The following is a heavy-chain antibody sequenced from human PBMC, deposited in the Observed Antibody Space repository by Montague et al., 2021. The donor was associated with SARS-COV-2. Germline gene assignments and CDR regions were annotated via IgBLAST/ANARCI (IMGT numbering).Heavy chain of an antibody. CDR2: IYYSGST. J-gene: IGHJ4*02. Sequence: SETLSLTCTVSGGSISSYYWSWIRQPPGKGLEWIGYIYYSGSTNYNPSLKSRVTISVDTSKNQFSLKLSSVTAADTVVYYCARVFPRWLQSDPYFDYWGQGTLVTVSS. V-gene: IGHV4-59*01. CDR1: GGSISSYY. CDR3: ARVFPRWLQSDPYFDY. D-gene: IGHD5-24*01.